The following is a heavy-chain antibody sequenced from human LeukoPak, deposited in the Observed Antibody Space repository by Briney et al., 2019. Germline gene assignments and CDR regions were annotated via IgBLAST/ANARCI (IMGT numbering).Heavy chain of an antibody. CDR1: GFTFGTYG. Sequence: PGGSLRLSCAASGFTFGTYGMHWVRQAPGKGLEWVAFIRYGGSTKYYADSVEGRFTISRDNSKNTLYLQMNSLRAQDTAVYYCAKSLAEAHTYFDYWGQGTLVTVSS. J-gene: IGHJ4*02. V-gene: IGHV3-30*02. CDR3: AKSLAEAHTYFDY. CDR2: IRYGGSTK.